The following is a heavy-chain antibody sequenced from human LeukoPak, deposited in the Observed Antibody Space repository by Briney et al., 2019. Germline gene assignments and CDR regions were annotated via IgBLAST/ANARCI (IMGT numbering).Heavy chain of an antibody. J-gene: IGHJ5*02. D-gene: IGHD1-26*01. Sequence: SETLSLTCTVSGGSISGYYWSWIRQPPGQGLEWIAYIHSNGYTNYNPSLKSRVTISVDTSKNQFSLKATSVTAADTAMHYCTKREGPMSGSYDYFDPWGQGTLVTV. CDR1: GGSISGYY. V-gene: IGHV4-4*09. CDR3: TKREGPMSGSYDYFDP. CDR2: IHSNGYT.